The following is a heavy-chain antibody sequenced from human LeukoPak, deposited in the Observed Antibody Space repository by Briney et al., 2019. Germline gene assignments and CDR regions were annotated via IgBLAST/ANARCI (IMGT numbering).Heavy chain of an antibody. V-gene: IGHV3-7*01. J-gene: IGHJ4*02. CDR3: ARDGSIGGLDY. Sequence: GGSLRLSCAASGFSFSGYWMTWVRQAPGKGLEWVANIQQRGSEKYYVDSVEGRFTISRDNARNSLYLQMNSLRAEDTAVYYCARDGSIGGLDYWGQGTLVAVSS. CDR1: GFSFSGYW. CDR2: IQQRGSEK. D-gene: IGHD2/OR15-2a*01.